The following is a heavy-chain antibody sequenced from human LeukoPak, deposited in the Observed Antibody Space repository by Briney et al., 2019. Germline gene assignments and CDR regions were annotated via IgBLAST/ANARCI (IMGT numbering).Heavy chain of an antibody. CDR1: GYTFTGYY. J-gene: IGHJ6*03. CDR2: INPNSGGT. CDR3: ARGTDYGDYGGTWFYYYYMDV. V-gene: IGHV1-2*02. D-gene: IGHD4-17*01. Sequence: ASVKVSCKASGYTFTGYYMHWVRQAPGQGLEWMGWINPNSGGTNYAQKFQGRVTMTRDTSTSTAYMELSRLRSDDTAVYYCARGTDYGDYGGTWFYYYYMDVWGEGTTVTVSS.